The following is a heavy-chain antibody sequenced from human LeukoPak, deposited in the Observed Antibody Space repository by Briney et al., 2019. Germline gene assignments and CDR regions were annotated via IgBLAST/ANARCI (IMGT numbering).Heavy chain of an antibody. CDR3: ARGVGRGYDILTGYYNAPYFDY. J-gene: IGHJ4*02. V-gene: IGHV4-4*07. D-gene: IGHD3-9*01. Sequence: SETLSLTCIVSGGXIGSYYCSWIRQPARKGLEWIGRIYSSGITNYNPSLKSRVTMSADTSKNQFSLKLNSVTAADTAFYYCARGVGRGYDILTGYYNAPYFDYWGQGTLVTVSS. CDR1: GGXIGSYY. CDR2: IYSSGIT.